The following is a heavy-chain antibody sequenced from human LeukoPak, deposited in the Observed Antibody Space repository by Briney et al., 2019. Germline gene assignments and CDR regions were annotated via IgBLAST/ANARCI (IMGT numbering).Heavy chain of an antibody. V-gene: IGHV3-23*01. Sequence: GGHMKPSCDTSGFSFRIYFMIYMPQPPGKGMEVLSVITGSSPSTSYAHSVLDPITISRVNSQTTIHLQMTNLTDDDTDIHYCARELVALGTGYFDLWRCGTLVTDSS. CDR1: GFSFRIYF. J-gene: IGHJ2*01. CDR3: ARELVALGTGYFDL. D-gene: IGHD7-27*01. CDR2: ITGSSPST.